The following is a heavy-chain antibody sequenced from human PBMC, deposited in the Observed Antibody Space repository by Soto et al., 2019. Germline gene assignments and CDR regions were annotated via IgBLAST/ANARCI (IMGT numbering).Heavy chain of an antibody. CDR3: AFGLRGYSDL. D-gene: IGHD3-10*01. Sequence: SETLSLTCTVSVVSISSSYWSCIRHPPGKSLEWIGYIYYSGSTSYNPSLKSRVTTSLDTSKNQFSLKLNSVSAADTAVYYCAFGLRGYSDLWGRGTRDTVSS. CDR2: IYYSGST. J-gene: IGHJ2*01. CDR1: VVSISSSY. V-gene: IGHV4-59*01.